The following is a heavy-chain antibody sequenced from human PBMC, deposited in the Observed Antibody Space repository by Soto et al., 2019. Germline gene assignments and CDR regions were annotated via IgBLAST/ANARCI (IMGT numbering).Heavy chain of an antibody. V-gene: IGHV3-49*02. Sequence: EVHLVESGGGLAQPGRSLRLSCATSGFTFTYFSISWVRQAPGRGLEWVGFIRSKDYGGTPEYAASVQGRFAISRDDSTGIAYLQMNSLKNEDTAVYYCNREIPYFDSWGQGTLVTVSS. CDR1: GFTFTYFS. J-gene: IGHJ4*02. CDR2: IRSKDYGGTP. CDR3: NREIPYFDS.